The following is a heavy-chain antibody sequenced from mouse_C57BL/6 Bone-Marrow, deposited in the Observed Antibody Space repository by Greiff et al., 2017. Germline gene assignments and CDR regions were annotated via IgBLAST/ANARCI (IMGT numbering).Heavy chain of an antibody. V-gene: IGHV5-9*01. CDR2: ISGGGGNT. CDR3: ARPSYDGDY. D-gene: IGHD2-3*01. CDR1: GFTFSSST. Sequence: EVMLVESGGGLVKPGGSLKLSCAASGFTFSSSTMSWVRQTPEKRLEWVATISGGGGNTYYPDSVKGRFTISRDNAKNTLYLQMSSLRSEDTALYYWARPSYDGDYWGQGTTLTVSS. J-gene: IGHJ2*01.